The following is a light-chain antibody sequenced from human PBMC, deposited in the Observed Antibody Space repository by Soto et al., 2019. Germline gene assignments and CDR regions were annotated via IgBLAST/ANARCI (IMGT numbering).Light chain of an antibody. CDR2: EVT. Sequence: QSVLTKPASVSWSPGQSTTMSCTGTSSASSGYNAASLYQHNPGKAPTLIINEVTHPPSGASERTSTSKSGNTASLTISRLQDEDDADYYCNSFRGSPLDIFGTGTKATVL. V-gene: IGLV2-14*01. CDR3: NSFRGSPLDI. CDR1: SSASSGYNA. J-gene: IGLJ1*01.